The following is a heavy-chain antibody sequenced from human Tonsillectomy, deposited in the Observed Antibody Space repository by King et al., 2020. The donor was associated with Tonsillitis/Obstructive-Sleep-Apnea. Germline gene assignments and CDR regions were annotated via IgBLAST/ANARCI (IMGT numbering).Heavy chain of an antibody. J-gene: IGHJ4*02. CDR2: IYYSGST. CDR1: GGSISSYY. V-gene: IGHV4-59*01. D-gene: IGHD5-18*01. CDR3: ATLRGLWKEYYFDY. Sequence: VQLQESGPGLVKPSETLSLTCTVSGGSISSYYWSWIRQPPGKGLEWIGYIYYSGSTNYNPSLKSRVTISVDTSKNQFSLKLTSLTAADTAVYYCATLRGLWKEYYFDYWGQGTLVTVSS.